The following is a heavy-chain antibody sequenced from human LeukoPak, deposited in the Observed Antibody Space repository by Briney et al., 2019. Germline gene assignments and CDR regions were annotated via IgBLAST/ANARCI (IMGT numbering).Heavy chain of an antibody. J-gene: IGHJ5*02. CDR1: GYTFTGYY. V-gene: IGHV1-2*02. D-gene: IGHD3-10*01. Sequence: GASVKVSCKASGYTFTGYYMHWVRQAPGQGLEWMGWINPNSGGTNYAQKFQGRVTITADKSTSTAYMELSSLRSEDTAVYYCARDISPSGLNGVRENWFDPWGQGTLVTVSS. CDR3: ARDISPSGLNGVRENWFDP. CDR2: INPNSGGT.